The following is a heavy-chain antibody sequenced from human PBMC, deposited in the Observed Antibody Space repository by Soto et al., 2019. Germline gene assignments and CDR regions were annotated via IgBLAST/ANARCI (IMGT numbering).Heavy chain of an antibody. Sequence: ASVKVSCKASGYTFTTYDIIWVRQAPGQGLEWMGWIGPNIDTSTYAQKFQGRVTITTDESTSTAYMELSSLRSDDTAVYYCVRVVAIPGYPDNWGQGTLVTVSS. J-gene: IGHJ4*02. D-gene: IGHD5-12*01. CDR2: IGPNIDTS. CDR3: VRVVAIPGYPDN. V-gene: IGHV1-18*01. CDR1: GYTFTTYD.